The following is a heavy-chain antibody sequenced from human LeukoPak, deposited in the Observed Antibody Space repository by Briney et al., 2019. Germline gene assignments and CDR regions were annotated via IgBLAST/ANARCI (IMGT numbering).Heavy chain of an antibody. CDR3: ARSIVGATRAFDI. Sequence: ILSLTCTVSGGSITSYYWSWIRQPPGKALEWLARIDWDDDKYYSTSLKTRLTISKDTSKNQVVLTMTNMDPVDTATYYCARSIVGATRAFDIWGQGTMVTVSS. CDR2: IDWDDDK. CDR1: GGSITSYYW. V-gene: IGHV2-70*11. D-gene: IGHD1-26*01. J-gene: IGHJ3*02.